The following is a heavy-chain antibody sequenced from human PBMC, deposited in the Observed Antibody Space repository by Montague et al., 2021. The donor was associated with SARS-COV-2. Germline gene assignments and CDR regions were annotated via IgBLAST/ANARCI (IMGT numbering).Heavy chain of an antibody. Sequence: SETLSLTCTVSGGSISSYYWSWIRQPPGKGLEWIGNFYHSGNTKYNPSLKSRATISVDTSKNQFSLRLSSVTAADTAVYYCAREFRIELWQTNWYFGLWGRGTLVTVSS. CDR3: AREFRIELWQTNWYFGL. CDR2: FYHSGNT. CDR1: GGSISSYY. V-gene: IGHV4-59*01. J-gene: IGHJ2*01. D-gene: IGHD3-16*01.